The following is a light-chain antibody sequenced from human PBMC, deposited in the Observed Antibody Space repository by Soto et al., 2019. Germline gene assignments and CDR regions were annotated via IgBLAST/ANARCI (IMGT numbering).Light chain of an antibody. CDR1: SGTIASNY. V-gene: IGLV6-57*04. CDR2: EDN. J-gene: IGLJ2*01. CDR3: QSYDSSTVV. Sequence: NFMLTQPHSVSESPGKTVTISCTRSSGTIASNYVQWYQQRPGSAPTTVIYEDNQRPSGVPDRFSGSTDGSSNSASLTISGLQTEDEADYYFQSYDSSTVVFGGGIKLTVL.